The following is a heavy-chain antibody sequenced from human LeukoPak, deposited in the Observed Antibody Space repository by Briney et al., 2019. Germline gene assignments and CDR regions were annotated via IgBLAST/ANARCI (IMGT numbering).Heavy chain of an antibody. D-gene: IGHD4-17*01. V-gene: IGHV3-33*01. J-gene: IGHJ4*02. Sequence: PGRSLRLSCAASGFTFSSYGMHWVRQAPGKGLEWVGVIWSDGRDKYYADSVKGRFTISRDNSKNTLYLQMNSLRAEDTAMYYCARDHRTTVTVYYFDYWGQGTLVTVSS. CDR1: GFTFSSYG. CDR3: ARDHRTTVTVYYFDY. CDR2: IWSDGRDK.